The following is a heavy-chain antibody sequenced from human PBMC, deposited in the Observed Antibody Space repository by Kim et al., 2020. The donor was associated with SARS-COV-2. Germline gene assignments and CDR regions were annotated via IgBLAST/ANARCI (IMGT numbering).Heavy chain of an antibody. V-gene: IGHV4-59*01. Sequence: SETLSLTCTVSGGSISSYYWSWIRQPPGKGLEWIGYIYYSGSTNYNPSLKSRVTISVDTSKNHFSLKLISVTASDTAVYYCARDHREWLQYTANWYFDL. CDR1: GGSISSYY. CDR2: IYYSGST. CDR3: ARDHREWLQYTANWYFDL. D-gene: IGHD3-3*01. J-gene: IGHJ2*01.